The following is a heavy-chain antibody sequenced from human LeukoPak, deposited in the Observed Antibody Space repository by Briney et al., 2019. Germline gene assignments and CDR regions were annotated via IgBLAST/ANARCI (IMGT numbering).Heavy chain of an antibody. CDR1: GGSFSNYY. CDR3: ASSPRGTEYFHH. J-gene: IGHJ1*01. V-gene: IGHV4-34*01. D-gene: IGHD3-10*01. CDR2: IDHRGST. Sequence: KSSETLSLTCAVYGGSFSNYYWTWIRQPPGKGLEWIGEIDHRGSTNSNPSLKSRVTISGDTSKNQFSLKLSSVTAADTAVYYCASSPRGTEYFHHWGQGTLVTVSS.